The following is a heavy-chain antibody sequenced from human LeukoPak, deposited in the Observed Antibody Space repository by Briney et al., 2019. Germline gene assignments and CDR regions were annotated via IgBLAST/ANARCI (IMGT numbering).Heavy chain of an antibody. J-gene: IGHJ4*02. CDR2: IYYSGST. V-gene: IGHV4-39*01. D-gene: IGHD6-19*01. Sequence: KASDTLSLTCTVSGNSISNYYWGWIRQPPAKGLEWIGSIYYSGSTYYTPSLKSRVTISVDTSKNQFSLKLSSVTAADTAVYYCARRQVAVAGSFDYWGQGTLVTVSS. CDR3: ARRQVAVAGSFDY. CDR1: GNSISNYY.